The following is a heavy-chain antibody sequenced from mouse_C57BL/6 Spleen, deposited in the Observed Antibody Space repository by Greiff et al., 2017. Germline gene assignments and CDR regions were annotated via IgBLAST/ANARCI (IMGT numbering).Heavy chain of an antibody. CDR3: ARDYYGRAWFAY. J-gene: IGHJ3*01. D-gene: IGHD1-1*01. CDR2: IDPEDGET. V-gene: IGHV14-2*01. CDR1: GFNIKDYY. Sequence: VQLQQSGAELVKPGASVKLSCTASGFNIKDYYMHWVKQRTEQGLEWIGRIDPEDGETKYAPKFPGKATITADTSSNTAYLQLSSLTSEDTAVYYCARDYYGRAWFAYWGQGTLVTVSA.